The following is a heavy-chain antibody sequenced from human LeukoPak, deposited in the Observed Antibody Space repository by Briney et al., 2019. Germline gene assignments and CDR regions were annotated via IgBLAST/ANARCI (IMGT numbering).Heavy chain of an antibody. D-gene: IGHD3-10*01. CDR3: ARVWVRGAEGGRVAFDI. CDR2: IYTSEST. Sequence: SHTLSLICTVSGHSISSGSYYWSSIRQPPAKVLEWNQPIYTSESTNYNPSLKSRLTISVDPSNSQFSLKLSSVTAADTAVYYCARVWVRGAEGGRVAFDIWGQGTMVTVSS. CDR1: GHSISSGSYY. J-gene: IGHJ3*02. V-gene: IGHV4-61*02.